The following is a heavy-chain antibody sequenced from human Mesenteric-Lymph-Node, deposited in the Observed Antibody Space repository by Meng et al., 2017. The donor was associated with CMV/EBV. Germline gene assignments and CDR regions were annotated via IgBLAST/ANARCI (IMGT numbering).Heavy chain of an antibody. J-gene: IGHJ4*02. D-gene: IGHD3-3*01. V-gene: IGHV3-11*04. CDR3: ARINYDFWSDYATYFDY. CDR2: ISSSGSTI. Sequence: GGSLRLSCAASGFTFSDYYMSWIRQAPGKGLEWVSYISSSGSTIYYADSVKGRFTISRDNANNSLYLQMNSLRAEDTAVYYCARINYDFWSDYATYFDYWGQGTLVTVSS. CDR1: GFTFSDYY.